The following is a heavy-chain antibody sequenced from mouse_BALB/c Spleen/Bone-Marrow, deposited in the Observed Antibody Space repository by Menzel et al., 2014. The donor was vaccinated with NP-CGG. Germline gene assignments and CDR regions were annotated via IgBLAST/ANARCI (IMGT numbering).Heavy chain of an antibody. V-gene: IGHV6-6*02. Sequence: DVQLVESGGGLVQPGGSMKLSCVASGFTFSNYWMNWVRQSPEKGLDWVAEIKLKSNNYATHYAESVKGRFTISRDDSKSSVYLQMNNLRAEDTGIYYCTTGFAYWGQGTLVTVSA. CDR3: TTGFAY. CDR1: GFTFSNYW. J-gene: IGHJ3*01. CDR2: IKLKSNNYAT.